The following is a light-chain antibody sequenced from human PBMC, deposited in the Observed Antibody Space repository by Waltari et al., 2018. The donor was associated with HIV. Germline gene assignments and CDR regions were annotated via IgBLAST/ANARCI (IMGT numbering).Light chain of an antibody. V-gene: IGKV1-5*03. J-gene: IGKJ1*01. Sequence: DIQMTQSPPTLSASVGDRVTITCRASQSVSSSLAWYQQKPGKAPNLLSFKASSLQTGVPPRFSGSGSGTDFTLTISGLQPDDFATYYCQQYLTFSRTFGQGTQV. CDR1: QSVSSS. CDR2: KAS. CDR3: QQYLTFSRT.